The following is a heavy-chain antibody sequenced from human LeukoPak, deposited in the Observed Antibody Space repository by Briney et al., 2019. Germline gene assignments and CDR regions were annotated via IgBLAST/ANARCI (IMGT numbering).Heavy chain of an antibody. V-gene: IGHV7-4-1*02. CDR2: SNTNTGNP. CDR1: GGTFNRYA. J-gene: IGHJ6*02. CDR3: ARDPRYSNYGPPNYYYYYGMDV. Sequence: ASVKVSCKASGGTFNRYAISWVRQAPGQWLEWMGRSNTNTGNPTYAQGFTGRFVFSLDTSVSTAYLQISSLKAEDTAVYYCARDPRYSNYGPPNYYYYYGMDVWGQGTTVTVSS. D-gene: IGHD4-11*01.